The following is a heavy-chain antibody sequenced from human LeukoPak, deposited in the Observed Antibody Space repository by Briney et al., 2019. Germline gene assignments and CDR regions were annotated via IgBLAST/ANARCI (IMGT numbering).Heavy chain of an antibody. Sequence: SETLSLTCAVYGGSFSGYYWSWIRQPPGKGLEWIGEINHSGSTNYNPSLKSRVTISVDTSKNHFSLKLSSVTGADTAVYYCARGQYPYSSGWYNYWGQGTLVTVSS. CDR1: GGSFSGYY. J-gene: IGHJ4*02. CDR2: INHSGST. D-gene: IGHD6-19*01. V-gene: IGHV4-34*01. CDR3: ARGQYPYSSGWYNY.